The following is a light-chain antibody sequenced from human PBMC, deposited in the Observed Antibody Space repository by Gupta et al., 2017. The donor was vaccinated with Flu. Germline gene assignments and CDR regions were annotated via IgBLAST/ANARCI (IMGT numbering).Light chain of an antibody. CDR2: LGS. V-gene: IGKV2-28*01. J-gene: IGKJ2*03. CDR1: QSLLHSNGYNY. Sequence: DIVMTQSPLSLHVTPGEPASISCRSSQSLLHSNGYNYLDWYLQKPGQSPQLLIYLGSNRASGVPDRFSGSGSGTDFTLKISRVEAEDVGVYYCRQALQTPRSFGQGTKMEIK. CDR3: RQALQTPRS.